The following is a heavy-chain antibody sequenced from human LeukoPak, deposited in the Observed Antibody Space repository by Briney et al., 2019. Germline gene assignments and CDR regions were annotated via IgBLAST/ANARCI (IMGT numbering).Heavy chain of an antibody. J-gene: IGHJ5*02. V-gene: IGHV4-34*01. CDR1: GGSFSGYY. Sequence: SETLSLTCAVYGGSFSGYYWSWIRQPPGKGLEWIGEINHSGSTNYNPSLKSRVTISVDTSKNQFSLKLSSVTAADRAVYYCARGFSYYGSGSYYRFNWFDPWGQGTLVTVSS. CDR3: ARGFSYYGSGSYYRFNWFDP. CDR2: INHSGST. D-gene: IGHD3-10*01.